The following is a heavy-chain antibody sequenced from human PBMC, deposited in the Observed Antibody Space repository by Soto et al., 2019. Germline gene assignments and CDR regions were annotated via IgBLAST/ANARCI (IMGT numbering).Heavy chain of an antibody. Sequence: ASVKVSCKASGYTFATYGITWLRQAPGQGLEWVAWISVHTGDTKYAQKLQGRVTLTTDTFTTTAYMELRGLTSDDTAIYYCARARAEYSSSFSYYFDSWGQGTLVTVSS. V-gene: IGHV1-18*01. D-gene: IGHD6-6*01. J-gene: IGHJ4*02. CDR2: ISVHTGDT. CDR3: ARARAEYSSSFSYYFDS. CDR1: GYTFATYG.